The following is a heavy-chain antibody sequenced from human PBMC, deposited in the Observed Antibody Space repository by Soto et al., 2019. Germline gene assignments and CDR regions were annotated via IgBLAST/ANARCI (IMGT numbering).Heavy chain of an antibody. CDR2: IRWNSGSI. CDR1: GFTFDDYA. D-gene: IGHD4-17*01. Sequence: EVQLVESGGGLVQPGRSLRLSCAASGFTFDDYAMHWVRQAPGKGLEWVSGIRWNSGSIGYADSVKGRFTISRDNAKNSLYLQMNSLRAEDTALYYCAKDIAPDTVTLLGGYYYYYYMDVWGKGTTVTVSS. V-gene: IGHV3-9*01. J-gene: IGHJ6*03. CDR3: AKDIAPDTVTLLGGYYYYYYMDV.